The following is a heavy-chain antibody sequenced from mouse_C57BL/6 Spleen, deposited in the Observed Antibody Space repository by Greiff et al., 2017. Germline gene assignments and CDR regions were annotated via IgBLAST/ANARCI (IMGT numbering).Heavy chain of an antibody. CDR2: IHPNSGST. J-gene: IGHJ3*01. Sequence: QVQLQQPGAELVKPGASVKLSCKASGYTFTSYWMHWVKQRPGQGLEWIGMIHPNSGSTNYNEKFKSKATLTVDKSSSTAYMQLSSLTSEDSAVYCCRRDYGPRFAYWGQGTLVTVAA. CDR1: GYTFTSYW. V-gene: IGHV1-64*01. CDR3: RRDYGPRFAY. D-gene: IGHD1-1*01.